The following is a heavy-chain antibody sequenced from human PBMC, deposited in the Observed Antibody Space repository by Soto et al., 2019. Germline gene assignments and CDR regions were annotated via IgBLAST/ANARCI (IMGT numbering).Heavy chain of an antibody. V-gene: IGHV4-31*03. CDR2: IYYSGST. CDR3: ARDSIDYGDYSIYYYYGMDV. D-gene: IGHD4-17*01. CDR1: GGSISSGGYY. J-gene: IGHJ6*02. Sequence: SETLSLTCTVSGGSISSGGYYWSWIRQHPGKGLEWIGYIYYSGSTYYNPSLKSRVTISVDTSKNQFSLKLSSVTAADTAVYYCARDSIDYGDYSIYYYYGMDVWGQGTTVTVS.